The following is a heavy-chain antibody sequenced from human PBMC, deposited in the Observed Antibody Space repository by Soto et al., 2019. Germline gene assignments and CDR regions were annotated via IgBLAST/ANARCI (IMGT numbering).Heavy chain of an antibody. V-gene: IGHV5-51*01. J-gene: IGHJ6*02. Sequence: GESLKISCKGSGYSFTSYWIGGVRQMPGKGLEWMGIIYPGDSDTRYSPSFQGQVTISADKSISTAYLQWSSLKASDTAMYYCARVLRDYYYGMDVWGQGTTVTVSS. CDR3: ARVLRDYYYGMDV. CDR1: GYSFTSYW. CDR2: IYPGDSDT.